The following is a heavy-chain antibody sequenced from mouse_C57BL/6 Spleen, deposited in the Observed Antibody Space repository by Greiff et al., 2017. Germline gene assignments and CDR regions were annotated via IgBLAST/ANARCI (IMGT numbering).Heavy chain of an antibody. V-gene: IGHV7-1*01. Sequence: EVQLVESGGGLVQSGRSLRLSCATSGFTFSDFYMEWVRQAPGKGLEWIAASSNKANDYTTEYSASVKGRFIVSRDTSQSILYLQMNALRAEDTAIYYCARDALITTVAYFDYWGQGTTLTVSS. CDR3: ARDALITTVAYFDY. J-gene: IGHJ2*01. CDR1: GFTFSDFY. D-gene: IGHD1-1*01. CDR2: SSNKANDYTT.